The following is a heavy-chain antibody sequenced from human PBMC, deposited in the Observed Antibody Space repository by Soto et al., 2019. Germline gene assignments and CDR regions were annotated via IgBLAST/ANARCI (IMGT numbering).Heavy chain of an antibody. Sequence: SETLSLTCTVSGGSISSSSYYWGWIRQPPGKGLEWIGSIYYSGSTYYNPSLKSRVTISVDTSKNQFSLKLSSVTAADTAVYYCALSVRRSDDWYDIDYWGQGTLVTVSS. CDR2: IYYSGST. J-gene: IGHJ4*02. CDR3: ALSVRRSDDWYDIDY. CDR1: GGSISSSSYY. V-gene: IGHV4-39*01. D-gene: IGHD1-1*01.